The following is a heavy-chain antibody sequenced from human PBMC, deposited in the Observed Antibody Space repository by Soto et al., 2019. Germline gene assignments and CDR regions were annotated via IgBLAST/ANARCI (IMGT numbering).Heavy chain of an antibody. CDR2: ISHDGSSD. CDR3: ARPPVGMTMKLVAFDI. V-gene: IGHV3-30*03. CDR1: GVSFRSYA. Sequence: GGSLRLSCEASGVSFRSYAMHWVRLVPGKGPEWVAVISHDGSSDYYADSVKGRFTISRDNLRNTLYLQMNSLRVEDTGVYHCARPPVGMTMKLVAFDIWGQGTKVTVSS. D-gene: IGHD3-22*01. J-gene: IGHJ3*02.